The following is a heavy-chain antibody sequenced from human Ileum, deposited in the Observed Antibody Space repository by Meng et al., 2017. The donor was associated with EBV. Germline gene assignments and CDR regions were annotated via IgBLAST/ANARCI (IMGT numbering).Heavy chain of an antibody. CDR1: GFTFSSHG. CDR3: ARQVPHDL. D-gene: IGHD4/OR15-4a*01. Sequence: QVELVGSGGGVVPPGRSLRLSCTGSGFTFSSHGMHWVRQAPGRGLEWVGLIWYDGSDEFYSDSVKGRFTISRDNSKNTVYLQMESLRVEDTAVYYCARQVPHDLWGLGTLVTVSS. CDR2: IWYDGSDE. J-gene: IGHJ5*02. V-gene: IGHV3-33*01.